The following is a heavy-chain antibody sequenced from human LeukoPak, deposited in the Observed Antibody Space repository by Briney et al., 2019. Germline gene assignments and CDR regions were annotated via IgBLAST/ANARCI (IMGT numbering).Heavy chain of an antibody. J-gene: IGHJ3*02. Sequence: SETLSLTCAVSGGSISSGGYSWSWIRQPPGKGLEWIGYIYHSGSTYYNPSLKSRVTISVDRSKNQFSLKLSSVTAADTAVYYCARDRRSDLDAFDIWGQGTMVTVSS. V-gene: IGHV4-30-2*01. CDR3: ARDRRSDLDAFDI. CDR2: IYHSGST. D-gene: IGHD3-3*01. CDR1: GGSISSGGYS.